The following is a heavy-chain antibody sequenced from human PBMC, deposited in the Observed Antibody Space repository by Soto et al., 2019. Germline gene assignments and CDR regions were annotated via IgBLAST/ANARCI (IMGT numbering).Heavy chain of an antibody. V-gene: IGHV1-46*01. D-gene: IGHD3-22*01. Sequence: ASVKVSCKASGYTFTSYYMHWVRQAPGQGLEWMGIINPSGGSTSYAQKFQGRVTMTRDTSTSTVYMELSSLRSEDTAVYYCARAEPHYYDSSGYYYSYWGQGTLVTVSS. J-gene: IGHJ4*02. CDR1: GYTFTSYY. CDR2: INPSGGST. CDR3: ARAEPHYYDSSGYYYSY.